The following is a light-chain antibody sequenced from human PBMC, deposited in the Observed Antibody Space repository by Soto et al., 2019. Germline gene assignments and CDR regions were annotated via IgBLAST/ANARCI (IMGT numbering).Light chain of an antibody. J-gene: IGLJ1*01. CDR2: DNN. CDR3: GTWDSSLSVHV. CDR1: SSNIGNNY. Sequence: VLTQPPSVSAAPGQKVTISCSGSSSNIGNNYVSWYQQVPGTAPKLLIYDNNKRPSGNPDRFSGSKSGTSATLGISGLQTGDEADYYCGTWDSSLSVHVFGTGTKVTVL. V-gene: IGLV1-51*01.